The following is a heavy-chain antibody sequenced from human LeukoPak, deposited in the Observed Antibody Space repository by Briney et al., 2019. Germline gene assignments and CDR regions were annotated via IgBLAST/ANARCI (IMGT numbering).Heavy chain of an antibody. J-gene: IGHJ4*02. CDR3: ASGVAAVVPAY. CDR1: GGSISSGGYY. Sequence: TLSLTCTVSGGSISSGGYYWSWIRQHPGKGLEWIGYIYFSGSTNSNPSLKSRVTISTDTSKNQFSLQLRSVTAADTAVYYCASGVAAVVPAYWGQGTLVTVSS. D-gene: IGHD2-15*01. V-gene: IGHV4-31*03. CDR2: IYFSGST.